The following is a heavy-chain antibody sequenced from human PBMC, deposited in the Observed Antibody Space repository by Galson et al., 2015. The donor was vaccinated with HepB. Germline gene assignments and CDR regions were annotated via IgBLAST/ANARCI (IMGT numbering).Heavy chain of an antibody. CDR2: ISYDGSNK. J-gene: IGHJ4*02. V-gene: IGHV3-30*18. D-gene: IGHD6-19*01. CDR3: AKDLFIRSSGYYFDY. CDR1: GFTFTSYV. Sequence: SLRLSCAASGFTFTSYVMTWVRQAPGKGLEWVAVISYDGSNKYYADSVKGRFTISRDNSKNTLYLQMNSLRAEDTAVYYCAKDLFIRSSGYYFDYWGQGTLVTVSS.